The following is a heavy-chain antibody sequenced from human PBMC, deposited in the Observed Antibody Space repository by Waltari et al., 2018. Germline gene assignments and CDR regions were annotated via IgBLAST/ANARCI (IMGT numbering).Heavy chain of an antibody. CDR2: IQYDGSKK. D-gene: IGHD6-13*01. CDR1: GFVFSSYG. J-gene: IGHJ5*02. Sequence: QVQLVESGGGVVQPGGSLRLSCAASGFVFSSYGMHWVRQAPGKGLEWVAFIQYDGSKKYYADSVKGRFTISKDTSKNTLYLQMDSLRAEDTAVYYCAKEVWQQLVKMVGWFDPWGQGTLVTVSS. V-gene: IGHV3-30*02. CDR3: AKEVWQQLVKMVGWFDP.